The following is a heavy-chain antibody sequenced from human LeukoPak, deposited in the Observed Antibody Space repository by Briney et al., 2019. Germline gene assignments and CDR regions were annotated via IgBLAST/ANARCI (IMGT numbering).Heavy chain of an antibody. D-gene: IGHD5-12*01. Sequence: SETLSLTCTVSGGSISSGGYYWSWIRQHPGKGLEWIGYIYYSGSTYYNPSLKSGVTISVDTSKNQFSLKLSSVTAADTAVYYCARGGYGQDWFDPWGQGTLVTVSS. CDR3: ARGGYGQDWFDP. J-gene: IGHJ5*02. V-gene: IGHV4-31*03. CDR1: GGSISSGGYY. CDR2: IYYSGST.